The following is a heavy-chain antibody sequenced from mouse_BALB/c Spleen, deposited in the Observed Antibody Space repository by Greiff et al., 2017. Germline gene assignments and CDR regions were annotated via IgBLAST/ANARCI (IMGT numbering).Heavy chain of an antibody. CDR3: AGTLTTAKGDAMDY. V-gene: IGHV1-87*01. Sequence: VKLQESGAELARPGASVKLSCKASGYTFTSYWMQWVKQRPGQGLEWIGAIYPGDGDTRYTQKFKGKATLTADKSSSTAYMQLSSLASEDSAVYYCAGTLTTAKGDAMDYWGQGTSVTVSS. CDR1: GYTFTSYW. D-gene: IGHD1-2*01. J-gene: IGHJ4*01. CDR2: IYPGDGDT.